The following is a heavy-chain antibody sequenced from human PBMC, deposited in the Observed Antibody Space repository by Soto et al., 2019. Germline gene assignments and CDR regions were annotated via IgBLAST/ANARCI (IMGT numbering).Heavy chain of an antibody. CDR2: IIPMFGTA. V-gene: IGHV1-69*01. J-gene: IGHJ4*02. Sequence: QVQLVQSGAEVKKPGSSVKVSCKASGGTFNSYAISWVRQAPGQGLEWMGGIIPMFGTANYAQKFKGRVTITADESTSTGYMELSSLRSEDTAMYYCSRGWSYDILTAYSYWGQGTLVTVSS. CDR3: SRGWSYDILTAYSY. CDR1: GGTFNSYA. D-gene: IGHD3-9*01.